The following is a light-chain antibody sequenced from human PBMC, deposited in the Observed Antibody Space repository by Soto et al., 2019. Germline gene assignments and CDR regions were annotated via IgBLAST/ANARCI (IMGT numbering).Light chain of an antibody. V-gene: IGKV3-20*01. J-gene: IGKJ1*01. CDR2: GAS. Sequence: EIVLTQSPGTLSLSPGDRATLSCRASQSVNSNYLAWYQRNPGQAPRLLLYGASHRATDIPYRFSASGSGTDLTLTINRLEAEDFAVYCCQKYDSTPPTFGQWPQVEVK. CDR3: QKYDSTPPT. CDR1: QSVNSNY.